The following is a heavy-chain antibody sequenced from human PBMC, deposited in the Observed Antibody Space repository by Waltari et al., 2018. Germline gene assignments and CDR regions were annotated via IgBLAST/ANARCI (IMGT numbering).Heavy chain of an antibody. CDR1: GFTFNNFA. V-gene: IGHV3-23*04. D-gene: IGHD4-17*01. J-gene: IGHJ4*02. CDR3: AKEMTTVTSGTDY. Sequence: VQLVESGGGLVQPGGSLRLACAASGFTFNNFAMTWVRQAPGKGLEWVSPISGSGSSNYYADSVKGRLTISRDNSKNTLHLQMNTLRAEDTAVYYCAKEMTTVTSGTDYWGQGTLVTVSS. CDR2: ISGSGSSN.